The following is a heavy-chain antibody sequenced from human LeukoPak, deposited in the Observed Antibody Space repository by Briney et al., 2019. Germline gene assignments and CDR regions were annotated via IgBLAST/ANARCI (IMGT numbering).Heavy chain of an antibody. Sequence: PSETLSLTCTFSGGSLTSNIYYWVWIRQPPGKGLEWIGNIFHSGSAYYNPSPKSRVTISVATSKNQFSLKLSSVTAADTAVYYCARQVGGSSNIDYWGQGTLVTVSS. CDR2: IFHSGSA. D-gene: IGHD1-26*01. CDR3: ARQVGGSSNIDY. CDR1: GGSLTSNIYY. J-gene: IGHJ4*02. V-gene: IGHV4-39*01.